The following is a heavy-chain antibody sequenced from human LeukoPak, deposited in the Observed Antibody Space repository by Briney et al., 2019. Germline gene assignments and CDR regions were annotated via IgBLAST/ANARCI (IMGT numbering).Heavy chain of an antibody. CDR3: AKDRSLGVPMITFGGVIAY. J-gene: IGHJ4*02. V-gene: IGHV3-23*01. CDR1: GFTFSSYA. D-gene: IGHD3-16*02. Sequence: PGGSLRLSCAASGFTFSSYAMSWVRQAPGKGLEWVSAISGSGGSTYYADSVKGRFTISRDNSKNTLYLQMNSLRAEDTAVYYCAKDRSLGVPMITFGGVIAYWGQGTLVTVSS. CDR2: ISGSGGST.